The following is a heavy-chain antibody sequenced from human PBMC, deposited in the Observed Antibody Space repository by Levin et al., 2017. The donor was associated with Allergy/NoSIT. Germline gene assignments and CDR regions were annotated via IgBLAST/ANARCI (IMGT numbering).Heavy chain of an antibody. J-gene: IGHJ4*02. CDR3: AKNGPGVLWFGELTE. D-gene: IGHD3-10*01. CDR1: GFTFSSYG. Sequence: PGGSLRLSCAASGFTFSSYGMHWVRQAPGKGLEWVAVISYDGSNKYYADSVKGRFTISRDNSKNTLYLQMNSLRAEDTAVYYCAKNGPGVLWFGELTEWGQGTLVTVSS. CDR2: ISYDGSNK. V-gene: IGHV3-30*18.